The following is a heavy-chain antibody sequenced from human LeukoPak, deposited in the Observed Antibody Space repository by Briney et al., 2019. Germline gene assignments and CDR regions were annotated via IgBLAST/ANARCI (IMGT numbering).Heavy chain of an antibody. V-gene: IGHV3-33*08. Sequence: GGSLRLSCAASGFTFSSYAMSWVRQAPGKGLEWVAVIWYDGSNKYYADSVKGRFTISRDNSKNTLYLQMNSLRAEDTAVYYCARGKVRGKFDYWGQGTLVTVSS. D-gene: IGHD3-10*01. J-gene: IGHJ4*02. CDR2: IWYDGSNK. CDR3: ARGKVRGKFDY. CDR1: GFTFSSYA.